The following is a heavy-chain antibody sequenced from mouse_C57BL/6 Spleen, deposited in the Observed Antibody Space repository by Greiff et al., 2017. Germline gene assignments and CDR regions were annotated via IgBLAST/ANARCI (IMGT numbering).Heavy chain of an antibody. D-gene: IGHD2-3*01. CDR1: GYTFTDYY. Sequence: EVQLQQSGPELVKPGASVKISCKASGYTFTDYYMNWVKQSHGKSLEWIGDINPNNGGTSYNQKFKGKATLTVDKSSSTAYMELRSLTSEDSAVYYCARVPYDGYSFDYWGQGTTLTVSS. J-gene: IGHJ2*01. CDR3: ARVPYDGYSFDY. CDR2: INPNNGGT. V-gene: IGHV1-26*01.